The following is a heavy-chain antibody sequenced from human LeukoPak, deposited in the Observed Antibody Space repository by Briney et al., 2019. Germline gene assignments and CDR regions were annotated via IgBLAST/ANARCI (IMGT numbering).Heavy chain of an antibody. Sequence: AGGSLRLSGAASGFSFSAYAMHWVRQAPGKGLEWVAVIWYDGSNKYYADSVKGRFTISRDNSKNTLYLQMNSLRAEDTAVYYCARDSTVYYFDYWGQGTLVTVSS. V-gene: IGHV3-33*08. J-gene: IGHJ4*02. CDR2: IWYDGSNK. CDR1: GFSFSAYA. CDR3: ARDSTVYYFDY. D-gene: IGHD3-3*02.